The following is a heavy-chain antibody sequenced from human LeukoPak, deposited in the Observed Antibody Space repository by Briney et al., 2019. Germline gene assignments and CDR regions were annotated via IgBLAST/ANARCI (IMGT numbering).Heavy chain of an antibody. J-gene: IGHJ4*02. CDR1: GGSSSSFY. D-gene: IGHD1-26*01. V-gene: IGHV4-4*09. CDR2: IHTSGRT. CDR3: AGSSGSYRYYFDY. Sequence: NPSETLSLTCTVSGGSSSSFYWSWIRQPPGKGLEWIGYIHTSGRTNYNPSLKSRVTISADTSKNQFSLKLSSVTGADSAVYYCAGSSGSYRYYFDYWGQGTLVTVSS.